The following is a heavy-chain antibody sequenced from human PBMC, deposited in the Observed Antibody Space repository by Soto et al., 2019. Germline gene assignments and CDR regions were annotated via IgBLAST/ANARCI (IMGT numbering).Heavy chain of an antibody. CDR1: GYTFTSYA. D-gene: IGHD2-21*02. Sequence: ASVKVSCKASGYTFTSYAMHWVRQAPGQGLEWMGWINAGNGNTKYSQKFQGRVTITRDTSASTAYMELSSLRSEDTAVYYCARSIVVVTAADDWGQGTLVTVSS. V-gene: IGHV1-3*01. CDR3: ARSIVVVTAADD. CDR2: INAGNGNT. J-gene: IGHJ4*02.